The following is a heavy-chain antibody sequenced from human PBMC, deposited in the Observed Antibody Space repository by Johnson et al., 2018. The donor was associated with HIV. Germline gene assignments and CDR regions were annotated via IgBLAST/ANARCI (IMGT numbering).Heavy chain of an antibody. Sequence: QVQLVESGGGVVQPGRSLRLSCAASGFTFSSYAMHWVRQAPGKGLEWVAVISYDGSTKYYADSVKGRFTISRDNSKNTLYLQMNSLRAEDTAVYYCAKEGADYNFWSGYSSNAFDIWGQGTMVTVSS. D-gene: IGHD3-3*01. V-gene: IGHV3-30*04. CDR1: GFTFSSYA. CDR3: AKEGADYNFWSGYSSNAFDI. J-gene: IGHJ3*02. CDR2: ISYDGSTK.